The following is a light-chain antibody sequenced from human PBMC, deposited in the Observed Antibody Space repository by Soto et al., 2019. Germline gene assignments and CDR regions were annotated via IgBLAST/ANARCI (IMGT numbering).Light chain of an antibody. CDR2: DAS. J-gene: IGKJ2*01. V-gene: IGKV3-20*01. CDR3: QQYGGSPRT. Sequence: EIVMTQSPVTLSVSPGERATLSCRASQSVGRNLAWYQQKPGQAPRLLIYDASSRATGIPDRFGGSGSGTDFTLTISRLEPEDFAVYYCQQYGGSPRTFGQGTKLEI. CDR1: QSVGRN.